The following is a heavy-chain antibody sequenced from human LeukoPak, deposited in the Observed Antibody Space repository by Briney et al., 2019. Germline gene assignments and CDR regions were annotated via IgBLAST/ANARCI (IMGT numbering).Heavy chain of an antibody. CDR3: ASPYYYDSSGYADY. CDR1: GFTFSTYG. J-gene: IGHJ4*02. CDR2: ITNDGNYE. V-gene: IGHV3-30*03. Sequence: GRSLRLSCAASGFTFSTYGMHWVRQAPGKGLEWVAVITNDGNYEKYADAVRGRFTISRDNSKNTLYLQMNSLRAEDTAVYYCASPYYYDSSGYADYWGQGTLVTVSS. D-gene: IGHD3-22*01.